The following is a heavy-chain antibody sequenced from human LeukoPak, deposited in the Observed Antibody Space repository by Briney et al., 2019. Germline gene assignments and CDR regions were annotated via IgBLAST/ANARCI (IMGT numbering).Heavy chain of an antibody. CDR2: IYYSGST. J-gene: IGHJ4*02. CDR3: ARHGGDGFSYFDY. V-gene: IGHV4-59*08. D-gene: IGHD5-24*01. CDR1: GGSISTYY. Sequence: SETLSLTCTVSGGSISTYYGSWIRQPPGKGLEWIGYIYYSGSTNYNPSLKSRVTISVDTSKNQFSLKLSSVTAADTAVYYCARHGGDGFSYFDYWGQGTLVTVSS.